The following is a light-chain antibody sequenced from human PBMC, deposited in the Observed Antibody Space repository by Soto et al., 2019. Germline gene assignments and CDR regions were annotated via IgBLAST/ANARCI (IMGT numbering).Light chain of an antibody. Sequence: EIVLTQSPGTLSLSPGERATLSCRASQSVSTNYLACYQRKPGQAPRLLIYGASSRATDIPNRFSGSGSGTDVTLTITRLKAEDFAVYYCQQYGSSHPTFGQGTKVEIK. CDR2: GAS. CDR3: QQYGSSHPT. CDR1: QSVSTNY. V-gene: IGKV3-20*01. J-gene: IGKJ1*01.